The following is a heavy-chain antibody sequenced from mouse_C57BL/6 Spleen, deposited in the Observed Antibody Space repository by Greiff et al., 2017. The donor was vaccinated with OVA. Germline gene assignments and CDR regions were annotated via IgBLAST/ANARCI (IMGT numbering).Heavy chain of an antibody. CDR1: GYSITSGYD. CDR3: ARALAPYYAMDY. J-gene: IGHJ4*01. Sequence: DVMLVESGPGMVKPSQSLSLTCTVTGYSITSGYDWHWIRHFPGNKLEWMGYISYSGSTNYNPPLKSRISITHDTSKNQFFLKLNSVTTEDTATYYCARALAPYYAMDYWGQGTSVTVSS. V-gene: IGHV3-1*01. CDR2: ISYSGST.